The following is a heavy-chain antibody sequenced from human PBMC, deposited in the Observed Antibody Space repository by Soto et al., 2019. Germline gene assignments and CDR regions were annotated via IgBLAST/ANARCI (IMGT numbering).Heavy chain of an antibody. CDR1: GFSVSSNY. CDR2: PYSDGTT. D-gene: IGHD1-26*01. Sequence: GGSLRLSCVVSGFSVSSNYMSWVRQAPGKGLDWVSVPYSDGTTYYVDSVRGRFTISRHNSKNTLYLQMDSLRTEDTAVYYCARSPMGATYFDYWGQGTLVTVSS. J-gene: IGHJ4*02. CDR3: ARSPMGATYFDY. V-gene: IGHV3-53*04.